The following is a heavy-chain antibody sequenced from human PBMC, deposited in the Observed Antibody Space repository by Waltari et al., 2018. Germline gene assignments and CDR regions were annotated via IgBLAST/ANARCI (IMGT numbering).Heavy chain of an antibody. J-gene: IGHJ6*02. CDR2: IYSGGST. D-gene: IGHD2-21*02. CDR3: ARETSYCGGDCVYYGMDV. CDR1: GFTVSSNY. V-gene: IGHV3-53*01. Sequence: EVQLVESGGGLIQPGGSLRLSCAASGFTVSSNYMSWVRQAPGKGLEWVSVIYSGGSTYYADSVKGRFTISRDNSKNTLYLQMNSLRAEDTAVYYCARETSYCGGDCVYYGMDVWGQGTTVTVSS.